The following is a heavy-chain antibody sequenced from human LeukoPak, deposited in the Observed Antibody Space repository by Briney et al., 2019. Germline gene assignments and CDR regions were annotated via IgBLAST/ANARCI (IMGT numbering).Heavy chain of an antibody. D-gene: IGHD3-22*01. CDR1: GYTFTSYY. V-gene: IGHV1-46*01. CDR3: AIRYYYDSSGYYDEYFQH. CDR2: INPSGGST. J-gene: IGHJ1*01. Sequence: ASVKVSCKASGYTFTSYYMHWVRQAPGQGLEWMGIINPSGGSTSYAQKFQGRVTMTRDMSTSTVYMELSSLRSEDTAVYYCAIRYYYDSSGYYDEYFQHWGQGTLVTVSS.